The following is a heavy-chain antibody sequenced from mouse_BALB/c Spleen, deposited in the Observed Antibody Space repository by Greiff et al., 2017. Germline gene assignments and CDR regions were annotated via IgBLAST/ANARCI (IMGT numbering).Heavy chain of an antibody. J-gene: IGHJ3*01. Sequence: VQLKQSGPELVKPGASVKMSCKASGYTFTSYVMHWVKQKPGQGLEWIGYINPYNDGTKYNEKFKGKATLTSDKSSSTAYMELSSLTSEDSAVYYCARPNYYGSSPLAYWGQGTLVTVSA. V-gene: IGHV1-14*01. D-gene: IGHD1-1*01. CDR3: ARPNYYGSSPLAY. CDR1: GYTFTSYV. CDR2: INPYNDGT.